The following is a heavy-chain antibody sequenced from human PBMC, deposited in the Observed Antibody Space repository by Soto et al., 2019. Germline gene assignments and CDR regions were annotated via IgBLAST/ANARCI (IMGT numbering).Heavy chain of an antibody. Sequence: GESLKISCKGSGYSFTSYWIGWVRQMPGKGLEWMGIIYPGDSDTRYSPSFQGQVTISADKSISTAYLQWSSLKASDTAMYYCARPISSHIPHFDPWGQGTLVTVSS. CDR2: IYPGDSDT. CDR1: GYSFTSYW. CDR3: ARPISSHIPHFDP. J-gene: IGHJ5*02. V-gene: IGHV5-51*01. D-gene: IGHD3-3*01.